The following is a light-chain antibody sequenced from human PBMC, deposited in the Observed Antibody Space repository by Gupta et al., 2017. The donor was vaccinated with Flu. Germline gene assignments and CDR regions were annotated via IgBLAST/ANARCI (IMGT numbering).Light chain of an antibody. J-gene: IGKJ4*01. CDR1: QSISSY. CDR2: AAS. CDR3: QHRDSTPLA. V-gene: IGKV1-39*01. Sequence: DIQMTQSPSSLSASVGDRVTITCRASQSISSYLNWYQQKPGKAPKLLIYAASSVQSGVPSRFSGSGSGTDFTLTISRLQPEDFATYYCQHRDSTPLAFGGGTKVDIK.